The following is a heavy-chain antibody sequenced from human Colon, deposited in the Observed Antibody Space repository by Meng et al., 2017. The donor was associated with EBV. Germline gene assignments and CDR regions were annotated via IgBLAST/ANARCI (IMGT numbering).Heavy chain of an antibody. D-gene: IGHD3-16*01. CDR1: LSSLSSTTG. CDR3: ESRAYDNYPMKSS. V-gene: IGHV4-4*02. CDR2: SQHCGFS. Sequence: GPGLRQASGTLSLARAVSLSSLSSTTGWSCVRRPPGRGRESIGKSQHCGFSIYNQSIKSRFAMSVDSPMNLFSLTLRSVPAPQTNVYKCESRAYDNYPMKSSWGPGALVTVSS. J-gene: IGHJ5*02.